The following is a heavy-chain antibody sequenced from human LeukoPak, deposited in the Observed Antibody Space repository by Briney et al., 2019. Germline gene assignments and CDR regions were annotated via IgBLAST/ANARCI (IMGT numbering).Heavy chain of an antibody. D-gene: IGHD2-21*01. V-gene: IGHV3-23*01. Sequence: QPGGSLRLSCAASGFTFSSYAISWVRQAPGKGLEWVSAISGSGGSTYYADSVKGRFTISRDNSKNTLYLQMNSLRAEDTAVYYCAKCWSGRSIVVYPYYYGMDVWGQGTTVTVSS. J-gene: IGHJ6*02. CDR1: GFTFSSYA. CDR3: AKCWSGRSIVVYPYYYGMDV. CDR2: ISGSGGST.